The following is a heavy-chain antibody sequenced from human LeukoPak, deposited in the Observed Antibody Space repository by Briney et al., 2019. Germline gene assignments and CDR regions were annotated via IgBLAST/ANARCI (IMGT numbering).Heavy chain of an antibody. CDR2: ISDSGDYT. Sequence: GGSLRLSCAGSGFTFSSYAMSWVRQAPGRGLEWVSVISDSGDYTSYADSVRGRFTISRDNSRNTLYLQMISLRPEDTAVYYCAKDTSIGKYCTNGVCSPFDYWGQGTLVTVSS. CDR1: GFTFSSYA. J-gene: IGHJ4*02. D-gene: IGHD2-8*01. CDR3: AKDTSIGKYCTNGVCSPFDY. V-gene: IGHV3-23*01.